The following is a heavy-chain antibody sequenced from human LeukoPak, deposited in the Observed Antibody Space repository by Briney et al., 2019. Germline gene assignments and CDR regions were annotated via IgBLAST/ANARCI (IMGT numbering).Heavy chain of an antibody. Sequence: GESLKISCKGSGYSFTSYRIGWVRQMPGKGLEWMGIIYPGDSDTRYSPSFQGQVTISADKSISTAYLQWSSLKASDTAMYYCASQYCSGGSCYGYWGQGTLVTVSS. CDR1: GYSFTSYR. CDR3: ASQYCSGGSCYGY. J-gene: IGHJ4*02. D-gene: IGHD2-15*01. V-gene: IGHV5-51*01. CDR2: IYPGDSDT.